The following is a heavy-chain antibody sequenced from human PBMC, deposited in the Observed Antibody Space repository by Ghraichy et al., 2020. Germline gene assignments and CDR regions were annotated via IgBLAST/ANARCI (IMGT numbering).Heavy chain of an antibody. CDR1: AHAFTPFS. CDR3: ARDSDPPGDY. J-gene: IGHJ4*02. V-gene: IGHV3-21*03. CDR2: ISSSGTYI. Sequence: GGSLRLSEAGCAHAFTPFSFSKLVHRPGLELKRVSSISSSGTYIYFPDSVKGRFTISRDNAKNSLYLQMNSLRAEDTAMYYCARDSDPPGDYWGQGTLVTVSS.